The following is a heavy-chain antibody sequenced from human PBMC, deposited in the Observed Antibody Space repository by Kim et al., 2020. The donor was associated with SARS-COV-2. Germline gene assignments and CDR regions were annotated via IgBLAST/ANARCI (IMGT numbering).Heavy chain of an antibody. D-gene: IGHD4-17*01. V-gene: IGHV3-7*03. Sequence: GGSLRLSCAASGFTFSSYWMSWVRQAPGKGLEWVANIKQDGSEKYYVDSVKGRFTISRDNAKNSLYLQMNSLRAEDTAVYYCARVSPISASLYGDYLDAFDIWGQGTMVTVSS. J-gene: IGHJ3*02. CDR3: ARVSPISASLYGDYLDAFDI. CDR1: GFTFSSYW. CDR2: IKQDGSEK.